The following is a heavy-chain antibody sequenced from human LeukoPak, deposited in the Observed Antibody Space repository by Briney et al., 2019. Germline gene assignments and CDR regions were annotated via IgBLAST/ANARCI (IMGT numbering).Heavy chain of an antibody. D-gene: IGHD3-22*01. V-gene: IGHV4-34*01. CDR1: GGSFSGYY. J-gene: IGHJ4*02. CDR2: INHSGST. Sequence: SETLSLTCAIYGGSFSGYYWSWIRQPPGKGLEWIGEINHSGSTNYNPSLKSRVTISVDTSKNQFSLKLSSVTAADTAVYYCARVHYYDSSGYLFDYWGQGTLVTVSS. CDR3: ARVHYYDSSGYLFDY.